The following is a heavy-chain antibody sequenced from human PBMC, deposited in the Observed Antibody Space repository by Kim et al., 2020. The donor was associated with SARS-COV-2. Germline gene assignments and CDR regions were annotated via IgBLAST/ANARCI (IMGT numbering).Heavy chain of an antibody. D-gene: IGHD3-16*01. Sequence: YTTSRKNRVTISVDTSKNQCSLKLSSVTAADTAVYYCARDDGGEYNWFDPWGQGTLVTVSS. V-gene: IGHV4-59*01. J-gene: IGHJ5*02. CDR3: ARDDGGEYNWFDP.